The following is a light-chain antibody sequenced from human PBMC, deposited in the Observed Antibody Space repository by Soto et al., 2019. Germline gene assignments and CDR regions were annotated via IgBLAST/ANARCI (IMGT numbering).Light chain of an antibody. J-gene: IGLJ1*01. V-gene: IGLV2-14*03. CDR1: SSDVGGYNY. Sequence: QSVLTQPASVSGSPRQSITISCTGTSSDVGGYNYVSWYQRHPGKAPKLMIFDVSNRPSGVSNRFSGSKSANTASLTISGLQAEDEADYFCSSYTSSTTPYVFGTGTKVTVL. CDR2: DVS. CDR3: SSYTSSTTPYV.